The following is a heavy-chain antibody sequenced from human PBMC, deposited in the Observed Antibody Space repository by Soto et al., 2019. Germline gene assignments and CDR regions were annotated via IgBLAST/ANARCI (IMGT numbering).Heavy chain of an antibody. CDR1: GYSMKRGYY. D-gene: IGHD6-19*01. J-gene: IGHJ4*02. Sequence: SETLSLTCAVSGYSMKRGYYWGWIRQPPGKGLEYIGSVYHSGGTFYNPPLKSRVTISADTSKNLFSLILNSVTAADTAVYYCAGTDSYTSGLDYWGQGTLVTVSS. V-gene: IGHV4-38-2*01. CDR3: AGTDSYTSGLDY. CDR2: VYHSGGT.